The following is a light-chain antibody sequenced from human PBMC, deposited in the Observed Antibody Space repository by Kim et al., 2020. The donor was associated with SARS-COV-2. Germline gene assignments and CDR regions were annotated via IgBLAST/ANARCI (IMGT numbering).Light chain of an antibody. V-gene: IGKV3-20*01. J-gene: IGKJ2*01. CDR1: QSVSSTY. Sequence: EIVLTQSPGTLSLSPGERATLPCRASQSVSSTYLAWYQQKPGQAPRLLIYGASSRATGIPDRFSGSGSGTDFTLTISRLEPEDFAVYYCQHYGDSPKYNFGQGTKLEI. CDR3: QHYGDSPKYN. CDR2: GAS.